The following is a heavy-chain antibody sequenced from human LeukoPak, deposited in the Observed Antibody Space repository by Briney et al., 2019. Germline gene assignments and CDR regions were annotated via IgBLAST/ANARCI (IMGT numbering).Heavy chain of an antibody. CDR2: ISYDGSDK. V-gene: IGHV3-30*04. J-gene: IGHJ4*02. CDR1: GFTFSTYA. D-gene: IGHD3-22*01. Sequence: GGSLRLSCAASGFTFSTYAMQWVRQAPGKGLEWVAGISYDGSDKYYADSVKGRFTISRDNSRNTLYLQMNSLTNEDTAVYYCARAWTAYDTSGYVDYWGQGTLVTVSS. CDR3: ARAWTAYDTSGYVDY.